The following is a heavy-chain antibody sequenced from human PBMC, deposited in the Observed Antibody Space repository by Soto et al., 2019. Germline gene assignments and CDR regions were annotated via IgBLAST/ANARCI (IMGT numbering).Heavy chain of an antibody. D-gene: IGHD5-18*01. J-gene: IGHJ4*02. CDR2: INAGNGNT. CDR3: ARDPGYSYGYN. Sequence: EASVKVSCKASGYTFTSYAMHWVRQAPGQRLEWMGWINAGNGNTKYSQKYQGRVTITRDTSASTAYMKLSSLRSEDTAVYYCARDPGYSYGYNWGQGTLVTVSS. CDR1: GYTFTSYA. V-gene: IGHV1-3*01.